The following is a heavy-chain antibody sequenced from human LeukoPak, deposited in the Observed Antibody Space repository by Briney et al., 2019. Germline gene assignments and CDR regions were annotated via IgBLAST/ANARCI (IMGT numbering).Heavy chain of an antibody. CDR1: GFTFSSYA. CDR3: ARGGWPGITMIVVVTPAPFDF. D-gene: IGHD3-22*01. CDR2: ISYDGSNK. V-gene: IGHV3-30*04. J-gene: IGHJ4*02. Sequence: PGGSLRLSCAASGFTFSSYAMHWVRQAPGKGLEWVAVISYDGSNKYYADSVKGRFTISRDNSKNTLYLQMNSLRAEDTAVYYCARGGWPGITMIVVVTPAPFDFWGQGTLVTVSS.